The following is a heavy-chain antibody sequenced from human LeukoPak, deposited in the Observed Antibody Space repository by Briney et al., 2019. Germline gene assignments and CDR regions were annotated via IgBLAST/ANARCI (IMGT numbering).Heavy chain of an antibody. CDR2: IYHSEST. CDR3: ARDARPRVAVGYVDY. V-gene: IGHV4-4*02. Sequence: PSETLSLTCAVSGGSISASNWWSWVRQPPGKGLEWIGEIYHSESTNYNPSLKSRVTISVDKSKNQSSLKLSSVTAADTAVYYCARDARPRVAVGYVDYWGQGTLVTVSS. D-gene: IGHD6-19*01. J-gene: IGHJ4*02. CDR1: GGSISASNW.